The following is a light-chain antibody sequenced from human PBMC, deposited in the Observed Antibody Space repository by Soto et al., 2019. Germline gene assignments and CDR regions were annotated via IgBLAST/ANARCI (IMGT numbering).Light chain of an antibody. Sequence: EIVMTQSPATLSVSPGERATLSCRASQSVSSNLAGYQQKPGQAPRLLIYGASTRATGIPARCSGSGSGTEFTLTIRSLQSEDFAVYYCKQYNNWPPWTFGQGTKVQIK. CDR3: KQYNNWPPWT. CDR1: QSVSSN. CDR2: GAS. V-gene: IGKV3-15*01. J-gene: IGKJ1*01.